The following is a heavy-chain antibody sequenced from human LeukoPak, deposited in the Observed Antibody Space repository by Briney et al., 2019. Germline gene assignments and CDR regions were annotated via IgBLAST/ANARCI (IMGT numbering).Heavy chain of an antibody. CDR2: TYFRSKWYN. CDR1: GDSVSSNSAA. Sequence: SQTLVLTFAISGDSVSSNSAALNLIRQSPTRGLEWLGRTYFRSKWYNDYAVSVKSRITINPDTSKSQFSLQLNSVTPEDTAVYYCARDPITGDRFDYWGQGTLVTVSS. V-gene: IGHV6-1*01. J-gene: IGHJ4*02. D-gene: IGHD7-27*01. CDR3: ARDPITGDRFDY.